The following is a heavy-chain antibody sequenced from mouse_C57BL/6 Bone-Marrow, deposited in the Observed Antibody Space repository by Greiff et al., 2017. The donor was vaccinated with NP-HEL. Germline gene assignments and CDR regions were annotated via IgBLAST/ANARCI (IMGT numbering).Heavy chain of an antibody. Sequence: VQLQESGPGLVQPSQSLSITCTVSGFSLTSYGVHWVRQSPGKGLEWLGVIWSGGSTDYNAAFISRLSISKDNSKSQVFFKMNSLQADDTAIYYCARIVITTVEGYFDVWGTGTTVTVSS. D-gene: IGHD1-1*01. CDR2: IWSGGST. V-gene: IGHV2-2*01. CDR1: GFSLTSYG. J-gene: IGHJ1*03. CDR3: ARIVITTVEGYFDV.